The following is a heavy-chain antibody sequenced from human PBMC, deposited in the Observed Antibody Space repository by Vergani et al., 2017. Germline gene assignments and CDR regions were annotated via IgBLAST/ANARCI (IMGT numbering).Heavy chain of an antibody. J-gene: IGHJ2*01. CDR2: IYPGDSDT. V-gene: IGHV5-51*03. CDR3: ARLDPQLWLPEGYFDL. Sequence: EVQLVQSGAEVKKPGESLKISCKGSGYSFTNYWIGWVRQMPGKGLEWVGIIYPGDSDTRYSPSFQGQVTISADKSISTAYLQWSSLKASDTAMYYCARLDPQLWLPEGYFDLWGRGTLVTVSS. CDR1: GYSFTNYW. D-gene: IGHD5-18*01.